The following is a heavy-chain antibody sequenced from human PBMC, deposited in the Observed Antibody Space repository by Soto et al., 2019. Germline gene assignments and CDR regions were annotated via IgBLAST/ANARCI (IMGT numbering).Heavy chain of an antibody. CDR1: GFTFSSYA. CDR3: ARGSPVGFGELFSWFDP. Sequence: SLRLSCAASGFTFSSYAMHWVRQAPGKGLEWVAVISYDGSNKYYADSAKGRFTISRDNSKNTLYLQMNSLRPGDTALYYCARGSPVGFGELFSWFDPWGQGTLVTVSS. D-gene: IGHD3-10*01. CDR2: ISYDGSNK. J-gene: IGHJ5*02. V-gene: IGHV3-30-3*01.